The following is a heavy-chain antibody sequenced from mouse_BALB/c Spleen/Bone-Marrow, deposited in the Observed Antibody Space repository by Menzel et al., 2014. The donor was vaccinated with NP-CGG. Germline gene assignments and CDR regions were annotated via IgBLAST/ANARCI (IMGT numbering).Heavy chain of an antibody. CDR2: IYPGSGST. Sequence: LQQSGSELVRPGASVKLSCKASGYTFTSYWMHWVKQRHGQGLEWIGNIYPGSGSTNYYEKFKNKVTLTVDTPSSTAYMHLSSLTSDDSAVYYCTRSGFNYYFDFWGQGTTLTVSS. CDR3: TRSGFNYYFDF. J-gene: IGHJ2*01. CDR1: GYTFTSYW. V-gene: IGHV1S22*01. D-gene: IGHD1-3*01.